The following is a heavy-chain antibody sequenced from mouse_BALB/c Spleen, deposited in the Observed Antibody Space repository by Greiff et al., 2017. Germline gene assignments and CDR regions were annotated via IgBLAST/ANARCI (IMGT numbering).Heavy chain of an antibody. J-gene: IGHJ4*01. Sequence: QVQLQQPGAELVKPGAPVKLSCKASGYSFTSYWMNWVKQRPGRGLEWIGRIDPSDSETHYNQKFKDKATLTVDKSSSTAYIQLSSLTSEDSAVYYCERRGGDVCYAMDYWGQGTSVTVSS. CDR3: ERRGGDVCYAMDY. V-gene: IGHV1-69*02. CDR2: IDPSDSET. CDR1: GYSFTSYW.